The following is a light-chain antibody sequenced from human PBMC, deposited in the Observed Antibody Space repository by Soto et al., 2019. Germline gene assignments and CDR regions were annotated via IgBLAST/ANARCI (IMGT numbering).Light chain of an antibody. Sequence: QSALTQPASVSGSPGQSITISCTGTSSDVGSHNLVSWYQQHPGQAPKLMIYEVSKRPLGVSARFSASKSGNTAALTISGLQAEEEADYYCCSYGGSRAVFGGGTQLPV. CDR1: SSDVGSHNL. V-gene: IGLV2-23*02. CDR2: EVS. CDR3: CSYGGSRAV. J-gene: IGLJ7*01.